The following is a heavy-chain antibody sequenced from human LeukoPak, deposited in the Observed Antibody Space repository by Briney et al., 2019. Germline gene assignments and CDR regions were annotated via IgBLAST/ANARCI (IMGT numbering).Heavy chain of an antibody. J-gene: IGHJ4*02. V-gene: IGHV1-24*01. CDR1: GYTLTELS. Sequence: ASVKVSCKVSGYTLTELSMHWVRQAPGKGPEWMGGFDPEDGETIYAQKFQGRVTMTEDTSTDTAYMELSSLRSEDTAVYYCATVPQLLWFGELPDYWGQGTLVTVSS. CDR2: FDPEDGET. D-gene: IGHD3-10*01. CDR3: ATVPQLLWFGELPDY.